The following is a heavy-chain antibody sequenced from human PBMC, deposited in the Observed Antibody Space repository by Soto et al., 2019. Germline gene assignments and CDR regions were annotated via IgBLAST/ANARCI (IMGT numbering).Heavy chain of an antibody. CDR1: GGSFSGYY. J-gene: IGHJ5*02. V-gene: IGHV4-34*01. D-gene: IGHD3-16*01. CDR3: ARVGTFGGVIDNSLTPTSQAPSYNWFDP. CDR2: INHSGST. Sequence: SSETLSLTCAVYGGSFSGYYWSWIRQPPGKGLEWIGEINHSGSTNYNPSLKSRVTISVDTSKNQFSLKLSSVTPEDTAVYYCARVGTFGGVIDNSLTPTSQAPSYNWFDPWGQGTLVTVSS.